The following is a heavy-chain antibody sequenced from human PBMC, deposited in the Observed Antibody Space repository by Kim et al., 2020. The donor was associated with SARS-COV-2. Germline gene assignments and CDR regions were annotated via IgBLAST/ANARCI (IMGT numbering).Heavy chain of an antibody. V-gene: IGHV5-10-1*01. CDR2: SDSYT. J-gene: IGHJ4*02. D-gene: IGHD6-25*01. CDR3: ARLAEGD. Sequence: SDSYTNYSPSFQGQVTISADKSISTTYLQWSSLKASDTAMYYCARLAEGDWGQGTLVTVSS.